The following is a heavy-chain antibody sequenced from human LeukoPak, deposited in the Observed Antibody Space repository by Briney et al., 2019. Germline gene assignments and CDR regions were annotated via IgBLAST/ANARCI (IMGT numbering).Heavy chain of an antibody. CDR1: GGSFSGYY. J-gene: IGHJ4*02. V-gene: IGHV4-34*01. Sequence: PSETLSLTCTVSGGSFSGYYWSWIRQPPGKGLEWIGEINHSGSTNYNPSLKSRVTISVDTSKNQFSLKLSSVTAADTAVYYCASRRGSIFGVVSTVGTYYFDYWGQGTLVTVSS. CDR3: ASRRGSIFGVVSTVGTYYFDY. CDR2: INHSGST. D-gene: IGHD3-3*01.